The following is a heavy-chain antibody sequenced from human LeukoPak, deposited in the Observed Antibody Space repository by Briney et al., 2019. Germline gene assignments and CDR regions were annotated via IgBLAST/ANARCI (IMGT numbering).Heavy chain of an antibody. Sequence: GGSLKLSCAASGFTFTSYAMSWVRQAPGKGLEWVSAIGGSGGSTYYADSVKGRFTISRDNSKNTLYVQMNSLRAEDTAVYYCAKDTTTVGNWFDPWGQGTLVTVSS. V-gene: IGHV3-23*01. CDR1: GFTFTSYA. CDR3: AKDTTTVGNWFDP. D-gene: IGHD4-23*01. J-gene: IGHJ5*02. CDR2: IGGSGGST.